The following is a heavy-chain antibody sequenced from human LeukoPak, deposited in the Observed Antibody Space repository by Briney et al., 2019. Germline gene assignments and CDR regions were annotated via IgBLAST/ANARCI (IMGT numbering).Heavy chain of an antibody. D-gene: IGHD3-10*01. V-gene: IGHV4-59*01. CDR2: IYYSGST. CDR3: ARFGRPGHYFDY. Sequence: SETLSLTCTVSGDSISSYYWSWIRQPPGKGLEWIGCIYYSGSTNYNPSLKSRVTISIDTSRNQFSLKLSSVTAADTAMYYCARFGRPGHYFDYWGQGTLVSVSS. CDR1: GDSISSYY. J-gene: IGHJ4*02.